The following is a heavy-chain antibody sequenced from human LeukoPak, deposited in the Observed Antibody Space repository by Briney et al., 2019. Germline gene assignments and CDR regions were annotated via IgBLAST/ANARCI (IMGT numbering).Heavy chain of an antibody. CDR2: IHHSGST. D-gene: IGHD2-2*01. J-gene: IGHJ4*02. Sequence: SETLSLTCVVSGYSISSGYYWGWIRQPPGQGLEWSGSIHHSGSTYYKPSLKSRVTISVDTSKTHFSLKLSTATAADTAVYYCASEGGLPAAMPYWGQGTLVTVSS. CDR3: ASEGGLPAAMPY. CDR1: GYSISSGYY. V-gene: IGHV4-38-2*01.